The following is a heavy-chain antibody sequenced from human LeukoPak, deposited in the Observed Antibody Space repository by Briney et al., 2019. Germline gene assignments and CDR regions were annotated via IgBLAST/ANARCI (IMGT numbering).Heavy chain of an antibody. D-gene: IGHD3/OR15-3a*01. V-gene: IGHV4-4*07. CDR2: IYTSGST. Sequence: SETLSLTCTVSGGSISSYYWSWIRQPVGKGLEWIGRIYTSGSTNYNPSLKSRVTMSVDTSKNQFSLKLSSVTAADTAVYYCARIRALGPDQYYFDYWGQGTLVTVSS. CDR3: ARIRALGPDQYYFDY. CDR1: GGSISSYY. J-gene: IGHJ4*02.